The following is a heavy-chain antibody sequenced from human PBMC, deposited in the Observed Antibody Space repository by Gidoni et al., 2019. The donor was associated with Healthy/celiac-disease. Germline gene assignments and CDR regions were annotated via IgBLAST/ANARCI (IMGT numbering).Heavy chain of an antibody. CDR3: ARHRASIAARPYYGMDV. J-gene: IGHJ6*02. V-gene: IGHV5-51*01. D-gene: IGHD6-6*01. CDR2: IYPGDSDT. CDR1: GYSFTSYW. Sequence: EVQLVQSGAEVKKPGESLKISCKGSGYSFTSYWIGWVRQMPGKGLEWMGIIYPGDSDTRYSPSFQGQVTISADKSISTAYLQWSSLKASDTAMYYCARHRASIAARPYYGMDVWGQGTTVTVSS.